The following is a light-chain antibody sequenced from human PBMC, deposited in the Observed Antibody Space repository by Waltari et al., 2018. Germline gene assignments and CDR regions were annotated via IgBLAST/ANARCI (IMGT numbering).Light chain of an antibody. V-gene: IGKV1-17*01. CDR1: QGIRNA. CDR3: LQHNSYVWT. CDR2: AAS. J-gene: IGKJ1*01. Sequence: DVQMTPSPSSLSASVGDRVTITCRASQGIRNALDWVQQQPGKAPKRLIYAASNLQSGVPSRFSGSGSATRFTLTISSLQPEDSATYYCLQHNSYVWTFGQGTTVEIK.